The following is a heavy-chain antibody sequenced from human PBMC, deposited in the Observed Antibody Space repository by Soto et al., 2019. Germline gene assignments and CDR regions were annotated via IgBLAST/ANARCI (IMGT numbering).Heavy chain of an antibody. Sequence: GGSLRLSCAASGFTFSSYAMHWVRQAPGKGLEWVAVISYDGSNKYYADSVKGRFTISRDNSKNTLYLQMNSLRAEDTAVYYCARVGSAHYGGNSGIESSWGQGTLVTVSS. CDR3: ARVGSAHYGGNSGIESS. CDR1: GFTFSSYA. D-gene: IGHD4-17*01. J-gene: IGHJ4*02. CDR2: ISYDGSNK. V-gene: IGHV3-30-3*01.